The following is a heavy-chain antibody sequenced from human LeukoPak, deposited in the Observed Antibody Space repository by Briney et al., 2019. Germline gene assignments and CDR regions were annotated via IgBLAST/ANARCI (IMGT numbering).Heavy chain of an antibody. V-gene: IGHV4-34*01. Sequence: SETLSLTCAVYGGSFSGYYWSWIRQPPGKGLEWIGEINHSGSTNYSPSLESRVTISVDTSKNQFSLKLSSVTAADTAVYYCARGGYDFWSGYYPNFDYWGQGTLVTVSS. CDR3: ARGGYDFWSGYYPNFDY. CDR2: INHSGST. J-gene: IGHJ4*02. CDR1: GGSFSGYY. D-gene: IGHD3-3*01.